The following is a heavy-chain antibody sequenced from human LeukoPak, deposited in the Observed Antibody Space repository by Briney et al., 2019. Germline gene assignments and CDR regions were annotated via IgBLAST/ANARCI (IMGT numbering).Heavy chain of an antibody. CDR1: GFTFSSYG. CDR2: IRYDGSNK. V-gene: IGHV3-30*02. CDR3: AKGEEIFGVAHYYYVDV. J-gene: IGHJ6*03. Sequence: GGSLRLSCAASGFTFSSYGMHWVRQAPGKGLEWVAFIRYDGSNKYYADSVKGRFTISRDNSKNTLYLQMNSLRAEDTAVYYCAKGEEIFGVAHYYYVDVWGKGTTVTVSS. D-gene: IGHD3-3*01.